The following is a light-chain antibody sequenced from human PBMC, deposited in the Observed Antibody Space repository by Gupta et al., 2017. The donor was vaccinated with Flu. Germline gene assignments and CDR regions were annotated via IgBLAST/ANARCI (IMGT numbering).Light chain of an antibody. CDR2: WAS. CDR3: QQYYNTPYT. Sequence: NCKSSQSVLYSANNKNYLSWFQQKPGQPPKLLIYWASTREAGVPDRFSGSGSGTDFTLTISSLQAEDVAVYYCQQYYNTPYTFGQGTNLEIK. J-gene: IGKJ2*01. CDR1: QSVLYSANNKNY. V-gene: IGKV4-1*01.